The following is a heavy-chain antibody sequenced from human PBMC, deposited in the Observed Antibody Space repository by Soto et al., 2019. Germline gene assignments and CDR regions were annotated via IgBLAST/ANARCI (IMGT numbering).Heavy chain of an antibody. Sequence: GGSLRLSCAASGFTFSSYAMHWVRQAPGKGLEWVAVISYDGSNKYYADSVKGRFTISRDNSKNTLYLQMNSLRAEDTAVYYCARDLSIAAAIDYWGQGTLVTVSS. D-gene: IGHD6-13*01. J-gene: IGHJ4*02. CDR1: GFTFSSYA. CDR3: ARDLSIAAAIDY. CDR2: ISYDGSNK. V-gene: IGHV3-30-3*01.